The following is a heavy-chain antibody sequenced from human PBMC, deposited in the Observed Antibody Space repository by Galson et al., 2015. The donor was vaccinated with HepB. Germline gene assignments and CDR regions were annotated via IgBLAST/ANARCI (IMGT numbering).Heavy chain of an antibody. CDR3: ARLYYDFWSGYYTEGYYYYGMDV. J-gene: IGHJ6*02. D-gene: IGHD3-3*01. CDR2: MNPNSGNT. Sequence: SVKVSCKASGYTFTSYDINWVRQATGQGLEWMGWMNPNSGNTGYAQKFQGRVTMTRNTSISTAYMELSSLRSEDTAVYYCARLYYDFWSGYYTEGYYYYGMDVWGQGTTVTVSS. CDR1: GYTFTSYD. V-gene: IGHV1-8*01.